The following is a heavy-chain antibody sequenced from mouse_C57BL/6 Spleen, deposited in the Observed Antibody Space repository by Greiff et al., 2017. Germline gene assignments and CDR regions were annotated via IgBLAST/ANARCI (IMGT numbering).Heavy chain of an antibody. CDR3: ARYLGRDYGYFDV. CDR1: GFTFTDYY. V-gene: IGHV7-3*01. Sequence: EVQLLQSGGGLVQPGGSLSLSCAASGFTFTDYYMRWVRQPPGQALEWLGFIRPTANGYTTEYSASVKGQFTISRDNSQSILYLQRNALRAEDSATYYGARYLGRDYGYFDVWGTGTTVTVSS. CDR2: IRPTANGYTT. J-gene: IGHJ1*03. D-gene: IGHD3-1*01.